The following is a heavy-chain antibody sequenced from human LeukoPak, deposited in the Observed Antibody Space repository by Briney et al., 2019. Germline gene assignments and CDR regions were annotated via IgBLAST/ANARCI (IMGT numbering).Heavy chain of an antibody. D-gene: IGHD2/OR15-2a*01. Sequence: GGSLRLSCAASGFTFSSYEMNWVRQAPGKGLEWVSYISSSDSTIYYADSVKGRFTISRDNARNSLYLQMDNLRAEDTGVYYCARDFYDGFALDYWGQGTLVTVSS. CDR3: ARDFYDGFALDY. CDR2: ISSSDSTI. CDR1: GFTFSSYE. V-gene: IGHV3-48*03. J-gene: IGHJ4*02.